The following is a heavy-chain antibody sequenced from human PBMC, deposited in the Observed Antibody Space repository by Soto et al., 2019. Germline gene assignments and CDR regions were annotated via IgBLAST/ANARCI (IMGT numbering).Heavy chain of an antibody. J-gene: IGHJ4*02. CDR3: ASLGSGAYDF. CDR1: GGSFRSYY. Sequence: KTSETLSLTCAVYGGSFRSYYWSWIRQAPGKGLEWIGEINHTGTVNYNPSLKSRVAISVDTSERQFSLKLFSVTAADTAVYYCASLGSGAYDFWGQGALVTVSS. CDR2: INHTGTV. V-gene: IGHV4-34*01. D-gene: IGHD2-15*01.